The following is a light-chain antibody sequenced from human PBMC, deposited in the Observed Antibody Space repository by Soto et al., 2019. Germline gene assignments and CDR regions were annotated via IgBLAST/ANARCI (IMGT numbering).Light chain of an antibody. CDR3: AAWDDTLSVWV. Sequence: QSVLTQPPSTSGTPGQRVTISCSGSRSNIGRSTVNWYQQLPGTAPKVLVYSTNQRPSGVPDRFSDSKSGTSASLAISGLQSEDEADYYCAAWDDTLSVWVFGGGTKVTVL. J-gene: IGLJ3*02. V-gene: IGLV1-44*01. CDR1: RSNIGRST. CDR2: STN.